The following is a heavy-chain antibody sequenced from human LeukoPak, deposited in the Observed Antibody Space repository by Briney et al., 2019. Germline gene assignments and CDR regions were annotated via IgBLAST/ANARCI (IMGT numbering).Heavy chain of an antibody. CDR3: ARGPQWRGDYYYMDV. V-gene: IGHV1-8*01. CDR2: MNPNSGNK. D-gene: IGHD6-19*01. CDR1: GYSFTNFD. J-gene: IGHJ6*03. Sequence: ASVTVSFKASGYSFTNFDINWVRQATGQGLEWMGWMNPNSGNKGYAQKFQGRVSMTMNTSITTAYMELNSLRSEDTAVYYCARGPQWRGDYYYMDVWGRGTTVTVSS.